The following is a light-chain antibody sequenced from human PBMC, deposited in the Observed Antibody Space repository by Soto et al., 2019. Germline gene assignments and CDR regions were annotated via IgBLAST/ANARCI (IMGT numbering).Light chain of an antibody. CDR2: EGT. CDR3: CSSAPSRTVV. Sequence: QSVLTQPASVSGSPGQSITISCTGSSSGVGTYRLVSWYQCHPGKGPKLIIYEGTKRPSGVSNRFSGSEPGNTASLTISGLQDEDEDDYYCCSSAPSRTVVFGTGTKLTV. V-gene: IGLV2-23*01. J-gene: IGLJ1*01. CDR1: SSGVGTYRL.